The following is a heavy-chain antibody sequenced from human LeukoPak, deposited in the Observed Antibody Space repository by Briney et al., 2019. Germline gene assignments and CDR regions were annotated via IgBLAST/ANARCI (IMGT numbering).Heavy chain of an antibody. CDR3: ARSHLWFGELVRYMDV. CDR1: GGSFSGYY. D-gene: IGHD3-10*01. V-gene: IGHV4-34*01. CDR2: INHSGST. J-gene: IGHJ6*03. Sequence: PSETLSLTCAVYGGSFSGYYWSWIRQPPGKGLEWIGEINHSGSTNYNPSLKSRVTISVDTSKNQFSLKLSSVTAADTAVYYCARSHLWFGELVRYMDVWGKGTTVTVSS.